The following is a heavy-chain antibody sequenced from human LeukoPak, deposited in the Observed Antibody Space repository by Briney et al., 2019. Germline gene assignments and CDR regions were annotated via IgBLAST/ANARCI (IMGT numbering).Heavy chain of an antibody. D-gene: IGHD3-16*01. Sequence: GGSLRHSCAVSGFTFSSYGMHWVRQAPGKGLEWVSSISKGSGYIYQTDSVKGRFTISRDNDKNSLFLQMNSLRVEDTAVYYCVRDMSRESIFDYWGQGTLVIVSS. V-gene: IGHV3-21*01. J-gene: IGHJ4*02. CDR2: ISKGSGYI. CDR3: VRDMSRESIFDY. CDR1: GFTFSSYG.